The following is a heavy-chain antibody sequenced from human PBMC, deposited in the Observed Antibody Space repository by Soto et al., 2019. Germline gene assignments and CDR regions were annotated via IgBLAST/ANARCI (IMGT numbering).Heavy chain of an antibody. J-gene: IGHJ6*02. V-gene: IGHV3-30*18. CDR3: AKDRRITIFGVVIDGMDV. D-gene: IGHD3-3*01. Sequence: GGSLRLSCAASGFTFSSYGMHWVRQAPGKGLEWVAVISYDGSNKYYADSVKGRFTISRDNSKNTLYLQMNSLRAEDTAVYYCAKDRRITIFGVVIDGMDVWGQGTTVTVSS. CDR1: GFTFSSYG. CDR2: ISYDGSNK.